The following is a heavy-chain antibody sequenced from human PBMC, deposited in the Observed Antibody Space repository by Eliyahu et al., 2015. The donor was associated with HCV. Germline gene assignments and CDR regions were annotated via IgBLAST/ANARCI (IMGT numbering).Heavy chain of an antibody. V-gene: IGHV2-70*01. CDR2: IDWDDDK. Sequence: QVTLRESGPALVKPTQTLTLTCTFSGFSLSTSGMCVSWIRQPPGKALEWLALIDWDDDKYYSTSLKTRLTISKDTSKNQVVLTMTNMDPVDTATYYCARILPHYDSSGYDYYFDYWGQGTLVTVSS. CDR3: ARILPHYDSSGYDYYFDY. CDR1: GFSLSTSGMC. J-gene: IGHJ4*02. D-gene: IGHD3-22*01.